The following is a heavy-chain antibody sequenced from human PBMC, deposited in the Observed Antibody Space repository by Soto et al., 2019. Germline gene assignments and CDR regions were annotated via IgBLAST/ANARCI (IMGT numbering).Heavy chain of an antibody. CDR3: ARVGESTSDSDFDY. V-gene: IGHV3-21*01. J-gene: IGHJ4*02. CDR2: ISGSDSFL. D-gene: IGHD2-2*01. Sequence: EVQLVESGGGLVRPGGSLRLSCVASGFTFSSYSMNWVRQAPGKGLEWVSSISGSDSFLYYADSLKGRFTISRDNAKNSLYLQMNGLRAEDTAVYYCARVGESTSDSDFDYWGQGTLVTVSS. CDR1: GFTFSSYS.